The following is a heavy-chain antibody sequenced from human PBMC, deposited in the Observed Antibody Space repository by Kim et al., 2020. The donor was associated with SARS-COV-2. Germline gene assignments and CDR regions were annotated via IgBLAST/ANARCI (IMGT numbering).Heavy chain of an antibody. CDR1: GFTFSSYA. J-gene: IGHJ4*02. V-gene: IGHV3-23*01. CDR3: AKAPCGDDCYCFDY. D-gene: IGHD2-21*02. Sequence: GGSLRLSCAASGFTFSSYAMSWVRQAPGKGLEWVSGISGSGGRTHYPDSVKGRFTISRDNSKNTLFLQMDSLRDEDTAVYYCAKAPCGDDCYCFDYWGQGALVTVSS. CDR2: ISGSGGRT.